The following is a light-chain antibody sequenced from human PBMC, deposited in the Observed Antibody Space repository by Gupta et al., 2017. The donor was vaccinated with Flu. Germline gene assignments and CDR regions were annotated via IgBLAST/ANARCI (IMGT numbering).Light chain of an antibody. J-gene: IGKJ2*01. CDR1: QSIDSY. V-gene: IGKV1-39*01. CDR3: QQSYDTPLT. Sequence: GDRVTITCRASQSIDSYLNWYQQRPGKAPKLLISAASSLQSGVTSRFSGSGSGTDFTLTISSLQPEEFATYYCQQSYDTPLTFGQGTKLEIK. CDR2: AAS.